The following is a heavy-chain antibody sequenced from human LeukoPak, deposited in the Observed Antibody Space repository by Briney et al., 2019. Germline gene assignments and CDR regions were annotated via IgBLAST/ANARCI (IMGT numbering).Heavy chain of an antibody. CDR1: GFTFSSYA. CDR3: AKVGGSWEYQLLWFDY. CDR2: ISGSGGST. J-gene: IGHJ4*02. D-gene: IGHD2-2*01. Sequence: GGSLRLSCAASGFTFSSYAMSWVCQAPGKGLEWVSAISGSGGSTYYADSVKGRFTISRDNSKNTLYLQMNGLRAEDTAVYYCAKVGGSWEYQLLWFDYWGQGTLVTVSS. V-gene: IGHV3-23*01.